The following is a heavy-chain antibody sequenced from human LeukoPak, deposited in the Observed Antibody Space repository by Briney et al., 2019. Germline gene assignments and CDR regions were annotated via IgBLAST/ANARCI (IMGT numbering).Heavy chain of an antibody. CDR2: ISPNSGGT. D-gene: IGHD2-2*01. J-gene: IGHJ5*02. CDR1: GYTSTGYY. V-gene: IGHV1-2*02. Sequence: ASVKVSCKASGYTSTGYYIHWVRQAPGQGLEWMGWISPNSGGTKYAQNFQGRVTMTRDTSISTAYMELNRLRSDDTAVYYCARGDCSTISCPFDPWGQGTLVTVSS. CDR3: ARGDCSTISCPFDP.